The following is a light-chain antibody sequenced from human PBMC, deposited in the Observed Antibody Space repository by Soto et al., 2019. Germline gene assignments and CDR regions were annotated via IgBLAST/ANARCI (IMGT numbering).Light chain of an antibody. CDR3: QQYASPPVT. CDR2: DAS. J-gene: IGKJ1*01. V-gene: IGKV3-20*01. Sequence: EIVLTQSPGTLSLSPGERATLSCRASQTVGSDYLGWYQQKPGQAPRLLIYDASYRATGISDRFSGSGSGTDFTLTISRLEPEDFAVYFCQQYASPPVTFGQGTRVEIK. CDR1: QTVGSDY.